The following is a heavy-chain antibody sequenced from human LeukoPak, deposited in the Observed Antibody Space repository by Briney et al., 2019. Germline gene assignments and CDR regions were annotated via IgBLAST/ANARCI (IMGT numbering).Heavy chain of an antibody. Sequence: GGSLRLSCAASGFTFSSYGMHWVRQAPGKGLEWVAVISYDGSNKYYADSVKGRFTISRDNSKNTLYLQMNSLRAEDTAVYYCAKARNYYGSGSYYGNWGQGTLVTVSS. CDR1: GFTFSSYG. D-gene: IGHD3-10*01. CDR3: AKARNYYGSGSYYGN. CDR2: ISYDGSNK. J-gene: IGHJ4*02. V-gene: IGHV3-30*18.